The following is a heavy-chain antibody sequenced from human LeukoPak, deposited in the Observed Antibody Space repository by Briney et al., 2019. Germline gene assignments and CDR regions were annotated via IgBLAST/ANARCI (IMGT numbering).Heavy chain of an antibody. Sequence: GGSLRLSCAASGFTFSNYWMTWVRQAPGKGLEWAANINRDGSERYYVHSVKGRFTVSRDNAKNTLYLQVNNLRAEDTAVYYCARGPNSNWSGLDFWGQGTLLTVSS. CDR3: ARGPNSNWSGLDF. D-gene: IGHD6-6*01. V-gene: IGHV3-7*01. J-gene: IGHJ4*02. CDR1: GFTFSNYW. CDR2: INRDGSER.